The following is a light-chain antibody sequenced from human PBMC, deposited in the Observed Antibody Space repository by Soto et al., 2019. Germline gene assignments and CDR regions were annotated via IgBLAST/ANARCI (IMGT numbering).Light chain of an antibody. J-gene: IGKJ1*01. V-gene: IGKV3-20*01. Sequence: IVLTQSPGTLSLSPGEGATLSCRASQSVSSSDLAWCQQKLGQAPRLLIYGASRRATGVPDRFSGSGSGTDFTLTISRLEPEDFAVYYCQQYGSSSQTFGQGTKVDIK. CDR3: QQYGSSSQT. CDR1: QSVSSSD. CDR2: GAS.